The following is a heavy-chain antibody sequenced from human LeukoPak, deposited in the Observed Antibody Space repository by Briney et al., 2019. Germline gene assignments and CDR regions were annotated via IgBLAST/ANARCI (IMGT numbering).Heavy chain of an antibody. CDR3: ARELAAAEGLSY. CDR1: GFTFSSYA. D-gene: IGHD6-13*01. J-gene: IGHJ4*02. Sequence: PGGSLRLSCAASGFTFSSYAMHWVRQAPGKGLEWVAVISYDGSNKYYADSVKGRFTISRDNSKNTLYLQMNSLRAEDTAVYYCARELAAAEGLSYWGQGTLVTVSS. CDR2: ISYDGSNK. V-gene: IGHV3-30-3*01.